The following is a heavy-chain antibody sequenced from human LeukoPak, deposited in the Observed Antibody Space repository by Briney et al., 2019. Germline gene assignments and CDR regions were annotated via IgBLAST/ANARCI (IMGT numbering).Heavy chain of an antibody. J-gene: IGHJ4*02. D-gene: IGHD3-3*01. Sequence: GGSLRLSCAASGFTFSSYGMHWVRQAPGRGLEWVSSISGSGGSTYYADSVKGRFTISRDNSKDTLYLQMHSQRGEDTAVYFCAKDRDYDFWSGYYWDNWGQGTLVTVSS. CDR3: AKDRDYDFWSGYYWDN. CDR1: GFTFSSYG. CDR2: ISGSGGST. V-gene: IGHV3-23*01.